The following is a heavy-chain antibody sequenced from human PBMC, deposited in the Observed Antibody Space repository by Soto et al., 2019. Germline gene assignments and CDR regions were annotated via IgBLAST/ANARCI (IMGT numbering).Heavy chain of an antibody. CDR1: GFTFSSYA. CDR3: AYFDSSWLSVDY. V-gene: IGHV3-23*01. J-gene: IGHJ4*02. CDR2: ISGSGGST. Sequence: GGSLRLSCAASGFTFSSYAMSWVRQAPGKGLEWVSAISGSGGSTYYADSVKGRFTISRDNSKNTLYLQMNSLGAEDTAVYYCAYFDSSWLSVDYWGQGTLVTVSS. D-gene: IGHD6-13*01.